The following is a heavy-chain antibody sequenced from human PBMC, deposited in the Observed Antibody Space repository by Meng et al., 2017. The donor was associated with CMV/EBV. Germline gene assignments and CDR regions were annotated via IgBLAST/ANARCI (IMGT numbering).Heavy chain of an antibody. CDR2: INPNSGGT. Sequence: ASVKVSCKASGYTFTGYYMHWVRQAPGQGLEWMGWINPNSGGTNYAQKFQGRVTTTRDTSISTAYMELSRLRSDDTAVYYCARDRRTENYMAYYYDSSGGIDYWGQGTLVTVSS. CDR1: GYTFTGYY. D-gene: IGHD3-22*01. J-gene: IGHJ4*02. V-gene: IGHV1-2*02. CDR3: ARDRRTENYMAYYYDSSGGIDY.